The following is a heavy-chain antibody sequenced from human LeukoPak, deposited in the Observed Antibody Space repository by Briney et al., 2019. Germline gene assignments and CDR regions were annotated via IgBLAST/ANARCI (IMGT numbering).Heavy chain of an antibody. CDR3: ATDMAGPYYFDY. CDR2: ISAYNGNT. V-gene: IGHV1-18*01. J-gene: IGHJ4*02. CDR1: GYTFTSYD. D-gene: IGHD6-19*01. Sequence: ASVKVSCKASGYTFTSYDISWVRQAPGQGLEWMGWISAYNGNTNYAQKLQGRVTMTEDTSTDTAYMELSSLRSEDTAVYYCATDMAGPYYFDYWGQGTLVTVSS.